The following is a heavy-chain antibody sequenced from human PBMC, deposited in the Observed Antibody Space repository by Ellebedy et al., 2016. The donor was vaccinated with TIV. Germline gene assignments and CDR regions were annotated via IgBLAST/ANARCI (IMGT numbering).Heavy chain of an antibody. V-gene: IGHV3-23*01. CDR2: ISHTGSRT. D-gene: IGHD3-22*01. J-gene: IGHJ4*02. CDR1: GFTFSRYA. CDR3: AKGRGGGSDSSAHRYYFDY. Sequence: PGGSLRLSCAASGFTFSRYAMSWVRQAPGKGLELVSTISHTGSRTYYADAVEGRFTISRDNCRTTLYLKMNSQRAEETAIYYCAKGRGGGSDSSAHRYYFDYWGLGTLVTVSS.